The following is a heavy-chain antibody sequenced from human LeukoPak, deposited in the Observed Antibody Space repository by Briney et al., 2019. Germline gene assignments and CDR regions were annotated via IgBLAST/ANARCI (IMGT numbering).Heavy chain of an antibody. D-gene: IGHD2-15*01. CDR2: IDKKDKGYATAT. J-gene: IGHJ5*02. V-gene: IGHV3-73*01. CDR3: TRDRGTYNWFDP. Sequence: GGSLRLSCAASGFTFSGSAIHWVRQSSGKGLEWVGQIDKKDKGYATATAYAASVKGRFTISRDDSINTAFLHMDSLKTEDTALYYCTRDRGTYNWFDPWGQGTLVTVSS. CDR1: GFTFSGSA.